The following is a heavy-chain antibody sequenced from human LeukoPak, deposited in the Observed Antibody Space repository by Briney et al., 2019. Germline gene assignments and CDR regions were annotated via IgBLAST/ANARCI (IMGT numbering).Heavy chain of an antibody. CDR2: SGDNDNT. CDR1: GYTFTSYT. V-gene: IGHV1-18*01. D-gene: IGHD3-16*02. J-gene: IGHJ6*03. CDR3: ARFKLSSYYFYMDV. Sequence: ASVKVSCKASGYTFTSYTIRWVRQAPGQGLEWISGDNDNTNYAQKFQGRVTMTTDTSTGTAYMELRSLRSDDTAVYYCARFKLSSYYFYMDVWGKGTTVTVSS.